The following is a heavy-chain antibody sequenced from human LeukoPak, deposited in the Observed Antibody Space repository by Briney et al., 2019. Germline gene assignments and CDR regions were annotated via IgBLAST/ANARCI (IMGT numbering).Heavy chain of an antibody. J-gene: IGHJ4*02. CDR2: ISYDGSNK. CDR1: GFTFSNAW. CDR3: AKGAPYGSSWAPMEYYFDY. D-gene: IGHD6-13*01. V-gene: IGHV3-30*18. Sequence: GGSLRLSCAASGFTFSNAWMSWVRQAPGKGLEWVAVISYDGSNKYYADSVKGRFTISRDNSKNTLNLQMNSLRTEDTALYYCAKGAPYGSSWAPMEYYFDYWGQGTLVTVSS.